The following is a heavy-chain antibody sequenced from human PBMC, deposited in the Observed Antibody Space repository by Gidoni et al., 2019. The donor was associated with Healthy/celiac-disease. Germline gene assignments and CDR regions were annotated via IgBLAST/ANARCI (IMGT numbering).Heavy chain of an antibody. D-gene: IGHD3-22*01. CDR3: ARSEVRSSGYYLFDY. CDR1: GGSTSSYY. Sequence: QVQLQESGPGLVKPSETLSLTCTVSGGSTSSYYWSWIRQPPGKGLEWIGYIYYSGSTNYNPSLKSRVTISVDTSKNQFSLKLSSVTAADTAVYYCARSEVRSSGYYLFDYWGQGTLVTVSS. V-gene: IGHV4-59*01. CDR2: IYYSGST. J-gene: IGHJ4*02.